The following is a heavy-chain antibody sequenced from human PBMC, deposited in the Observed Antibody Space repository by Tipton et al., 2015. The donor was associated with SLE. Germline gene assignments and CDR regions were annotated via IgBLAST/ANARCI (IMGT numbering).Heavy chain of an antibody. J-gene: IGHJ2*01. CDR3: ATSPWSGRWYGWYFDL. V-gene: IGHV3-9*01. Sequence: AVSGFIFDDYALHWVRQAPGKGLEWVSGISWNSGNIGYADSVKGRFTISRDNAKNSLYLQMNTLRAEDTAVYYCATSPWSGRWYGWYFDLWDRGTLVTVSS. CDR2: ISWNSGNI. D-gene: IGHD3-3*01. CDR1: GFIFDDYA.